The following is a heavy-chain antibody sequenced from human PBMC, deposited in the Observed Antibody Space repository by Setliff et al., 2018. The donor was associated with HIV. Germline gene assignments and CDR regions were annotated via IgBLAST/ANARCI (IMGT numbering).Heavy chain of an antibody. Sequence: ASVKVSCKTSGYNFENYAINWVRQAPGQGLEWMGWINANSGSPTYAQAFTGRFFFSVDTAVATAYLQINNPKTEDTAVYFCARGLYGDYGGVLNWLDPWGHGTRVTVSS. CDR2: INANSGSP. J-gene: IGHJ5*02. CDR3: ARGLYGDYGGVLNWLDP. D-gene: IGHD4-17*01. CDR1: GYNFENYA. V-gene: IGHV7-4-1*02.